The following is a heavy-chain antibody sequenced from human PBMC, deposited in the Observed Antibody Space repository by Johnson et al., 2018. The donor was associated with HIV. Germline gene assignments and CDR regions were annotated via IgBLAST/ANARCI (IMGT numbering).Heavy chain of an antibody. CDR3: ALEAVRSTDAFDI. V-gene: IGHV3-30*03. Sequence: QVQLVESGGAVVQPGRSLRLSCAASGFTFNSHGMHWVRQAPGKGLEWVAFISYDESNNYYADSVKGRFTISRDNSKNTLYLQMNSLRAEDTAVYYCALEAVRSTDAFDIWGQGTMVIVSS. CDR2: ISYDESNN. J-gene: IGHJ3*02. D-gene: IGHD3-10*01. CDR1: GFTFNSHG.